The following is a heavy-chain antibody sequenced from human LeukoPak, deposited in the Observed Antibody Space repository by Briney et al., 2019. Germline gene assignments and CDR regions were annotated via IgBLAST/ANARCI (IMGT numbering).Heavy chain of an antibody. Sequence: ASVKVSCRASGYAFTGYYMHWVRQAPGQGLEWMGGINPNSGGTNYAQKFQGRVTMTRDTSINTAYMELSRRRSDDTAVYYCARQHDYGDYSFGYWGQGTLVTVSS. J-gene: IGHJ4*02. CDR1: GYAFTGYY. D-gene: IGHD4-17*01. V-gene: IGHV1-2*02. CDR3: ARQHDYGDYSFGY. CDR2: INPNSGGT.